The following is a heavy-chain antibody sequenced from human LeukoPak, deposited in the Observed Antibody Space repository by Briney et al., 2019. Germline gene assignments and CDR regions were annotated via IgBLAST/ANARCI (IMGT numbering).Heavy chain of an antibody. CDR2: INHSGST. CDR1: GYSISSGYY. V-gene: IGHV4-38-2*02. Sequence: SETLSLTCTVSGYSISSGYYWSWIRQPPGKGLEWIGEINHSGSTNYNPSLKSRVTISVDTSKNQFSLKLSSVTAADTAVYYCARPTTSSGYDYWGQGTLVTVSS. CDR3: ARPTTSSGYDY. J-gene: IGHJ4*02. D-gene: IGHD6-19*01.